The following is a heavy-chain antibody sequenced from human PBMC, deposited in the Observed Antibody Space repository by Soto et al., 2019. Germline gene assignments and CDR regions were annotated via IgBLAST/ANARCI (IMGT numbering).Heavy chain of an antibody. CDR3: ARVHVGYGWFGP. CDR1: GGSISSGGYS. D-gene: IGHD5-12*01. CDR2: IYHSGST. J-gene: IGHJ5*02. V-gene: IGHV4-30-2*01. Sequence: SETLSLTCAVSGGSISSGGYSWSWIRQPPGKGLEWIGYIYHSGSTYYNPSLKSRVTISVDRSKNQFSLKLNSVTPEDTAVYYCARVHVGYGWFGPWGQGTLVTVSS.